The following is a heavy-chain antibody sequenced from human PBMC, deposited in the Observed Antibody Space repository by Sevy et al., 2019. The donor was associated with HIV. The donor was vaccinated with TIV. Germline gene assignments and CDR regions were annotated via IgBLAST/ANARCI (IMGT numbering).Heavy chain of an antibody. CDR1: GFILGTYT. D-gene: IGHD1-26*01. CDR2: ISANVDIT. V-gene: IGHV3-23*01. J-gene: IGHJ5*01. Sequence: GGSLRLSCAASGFILGTYTMGWVRQAPGKGLEWVAGISANVDITYYAAAVKGRFTISRDNSRTTLSLQMNSLRDEDTAIYYCAKDRRQVVAGSYKFDSWGQRVLVTVSS. CDR3: AKDRRQVVAGSYKFDS.